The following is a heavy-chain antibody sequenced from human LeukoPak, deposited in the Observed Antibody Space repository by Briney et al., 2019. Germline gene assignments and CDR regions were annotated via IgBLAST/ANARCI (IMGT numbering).Heavy chain of an antibody. J-gene: IGHJ5*02. CDR2: INHSGST. CDR3: ARGVTTYYDFWSGYYHNWFDP. Sequence: TSETLSLTCTVYGGSFSGYYWSWIRQPPGKGLEWIGEINHSGSTNYNPSLKSRVTISVDTSKNQFSLKLSSVTAADTAVYYCARGVTTYYDFWSGYYHNWFDPWGQGTLVTVSS. D-gene: IGHD3-3*01. CDR1: GGSFSGYY. V-gene: IGHV4-34*01.